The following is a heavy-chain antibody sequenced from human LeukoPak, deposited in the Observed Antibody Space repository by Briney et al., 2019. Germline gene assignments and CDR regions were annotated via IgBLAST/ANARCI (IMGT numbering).Heavy chain of an antibody. V-gene: IGHV3-53*01. CDR2: IYSGGST. CDR1: GFPVSSNY. J-gene: IGHJ4*02. CDR3: ARGRFGEFIS. D-gene: IGHD3-10*01. Sequence: PGGSLRLSCAASGFPVSSNYMSWVRQAPGKGLEWVSVIYSGGSTYYADSVKGQFTISRDNSKNTLYLQMNSLRAEDTAVYYCARGRFGEFISWGQGTLVTVSS.